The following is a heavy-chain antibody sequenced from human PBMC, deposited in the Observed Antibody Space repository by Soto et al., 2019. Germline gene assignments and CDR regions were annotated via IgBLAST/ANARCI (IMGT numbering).Heavy chain of an antibody. CDR2: IYYSGST. V-gene: IGHV4-61*01. CDR1: GGSVSSGSYY. D-gene: IGHD2-2*01. J-gene: IGHJ4*02. CDR3: ARAFGSTMPSLF. Sequence: PSETLSLTCTVSGGSVSSGSYYWTWIRQPPGKGLEWIGYIYYSGSTNYNPSLKSRVTMSIDTSKNQFSLKLSSVTAADTAVYYCARAFGSTMPSLFWGQGTLVTVSS.